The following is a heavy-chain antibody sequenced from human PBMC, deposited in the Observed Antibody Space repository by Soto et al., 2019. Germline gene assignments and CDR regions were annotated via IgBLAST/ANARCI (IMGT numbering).Heavy chain of an antibody. D-gene: IGHD3-10*01. CDR1: GYTFTSYY. Sequence: QVQLVQSGAEVKKPGASVKVSCKASGYTFTSYYMHWVRQAPGQGLEWMGVINPSDNSTTYAQKFQGRVNMTRDTSTSTVYMELTSMRSEDTAVYYCARARGWFDPWGQGTLVTVSS. V-gene: IGHV1-46*01. CDR2: INPSDNST. CDR3: ARARGWFDP. J-gene: IGHJ5*02.